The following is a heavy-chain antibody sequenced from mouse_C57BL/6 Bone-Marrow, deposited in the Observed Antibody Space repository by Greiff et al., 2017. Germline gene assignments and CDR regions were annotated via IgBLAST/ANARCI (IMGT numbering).Heavy chain of an antibody. CDR3: ARLDYGNYGGCAY. Sequence: EVQRVESGGGLVQPGGSLSLSCAASGFTFTDYYMSWVRQPPGKALEWLGFIRTKANGYPTEYSASVKGRFTISRDNSQSILYVEMNALRAEDSATYFCARLDYGNYGGCAYWGKGTRVTVSA. CDR1: GFTFTDYY. D-gene: IGHD2-1*01. J-gene: IGHJ3*01. V-gene: IGHV7-3*01. CDR2: IRTKANGYPT.